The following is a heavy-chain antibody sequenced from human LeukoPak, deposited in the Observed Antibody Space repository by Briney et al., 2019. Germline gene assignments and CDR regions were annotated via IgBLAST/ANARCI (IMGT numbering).Heavy chain of an antibody. CDR3: AGLREDYEGSDAFDI. CDR1: GGSISSYY. J-gene: IGHJ3*02. D-gene: IGHD4-17*01. CDR2: IYYSGSA. Sequence: SETLSLTCTVSGGSISSYYWSWIRQPPGKGLEWMGYIYYSGSANYNPSLKSRVTISVDTSKNQFSLKLSSVTAADTAVYYCAGLREDYEGSDAFDIWGQGTMVTVSS. V-gene: IGHV4-59*01.